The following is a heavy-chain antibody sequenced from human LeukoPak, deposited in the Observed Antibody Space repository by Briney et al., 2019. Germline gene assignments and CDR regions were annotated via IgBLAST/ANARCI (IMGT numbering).Heavy chain of an antibody. CDR3: TTDFSAVSHDY. CDR2: IKNKTDGGTT. V-gene: IGHV3-15*01. J-gene: IGHJ4*02. Sequence: GGSLRLSCAASGFTFSNAWMSWVRQAPGKGLEWVGRIKNKTDGGTTDYAAPVKGRFTISRDDSKNTLYLQMNSLKTEDTAVYYCTTDFSAVSHDYWGQGTLVTVSS. CDR1: GFTFSNAW. D-gene: IGHD4-17*01.